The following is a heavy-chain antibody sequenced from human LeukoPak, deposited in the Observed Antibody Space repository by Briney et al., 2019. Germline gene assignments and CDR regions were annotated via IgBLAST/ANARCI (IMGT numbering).Heavy chain of an antibody. CDR3: ATGSSFDY. J-gene: IGHJ4*02. Sequence: SETLSLTCTVSGGSISSSSYYWGWIRQPPGKGLEWIGEINHSGSTNYNPSLKSRVTISVDTSKNQFSLKLSSVTAADTAVYYCATGSSFDYWAREPWSPSPQ. D-gene: IGHD3-16*02. CDR1: GGSISSSSYY. CDR2: INHSGST. V-gene: IGHV4-39*07.